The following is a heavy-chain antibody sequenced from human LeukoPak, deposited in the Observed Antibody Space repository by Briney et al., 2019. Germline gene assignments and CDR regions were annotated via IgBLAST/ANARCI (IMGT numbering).Heavy chain of an antibody. D-gene: IGHD4-17*01. CDR2: FDPEDGET. J-gene: IGHJ4*02. CDR3: ATRNPHYGVYYIDY. V-gene: IGHV1-24*01. Sequence: ASVKVSCKVSGYTLTEVSMHWVRQAPGKGLGWMGGFDPEDGETFYPQTFQGRVTMTEDTSTDTAYMELSSLRSEDTAVYYCATRNPHYGVYYIDYWGPGTLVTVSS. CDR1: GYTLTEVS.